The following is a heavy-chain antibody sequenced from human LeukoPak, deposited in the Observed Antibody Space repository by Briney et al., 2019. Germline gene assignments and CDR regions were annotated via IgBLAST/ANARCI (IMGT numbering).Heavy chain of an antibody. J-gene: IGHJ4*02. CDR3: ARGPSVLMVYATLDY. D-gene: IGHD2-8*01. CDR1: GGTFSSYA. Sequence: ASVKVSCKASGGTFSSYAISWVRQAPGQGLEWMGGIIPIFGTANYAQKFQGRVTITTDESTSTAYMELSSLRSEDTAVYYCARGPSVLMVYATLDYWRQGTLVTVSS. CDR2: IIPIFGTA. V-gene: IGHV1-69*05.